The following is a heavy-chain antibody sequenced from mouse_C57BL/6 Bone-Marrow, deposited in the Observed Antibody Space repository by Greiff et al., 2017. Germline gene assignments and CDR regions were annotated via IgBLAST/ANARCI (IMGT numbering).Heavy chain of an antibody. CDR2: ISSGGSYT. V-gene: IGHV5-6*01. J-gene: IGHJ2*01. CDR3: ARRYYGSSPFFDY. D-gene: IGHD1-1*01. Sequence: EVQLQESGGDLVKPGGSLKLSCAASGFTFSSYGMSWVRQTPDKRLEWVATISSGGSYTYYPDSVKGRFTISRDNAKNTLYLQMISLKAEDTAMYYCARRYYGSSPFFDYWGQGTTLTVSS. CDR1: GFTFSSYG.